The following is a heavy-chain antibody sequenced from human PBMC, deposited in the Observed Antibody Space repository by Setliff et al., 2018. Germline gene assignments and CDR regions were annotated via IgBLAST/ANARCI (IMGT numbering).Heavy chain of an antibody. D-gene: IGHD3-16*01. CDR2: IIPIFGTA. Sequence: GASVKVSCKAPGGIFSSYAISWVRQAPGQGLEWMGGIIPIFGTANYAHKFQGRVTITADESTSTAYMELSSLRSEDTAVYYCARLLPLVGPGGPFDYWGQGTLVTVSS. CDR3: ARLLPLVGPGGPFDY. J-gene: IGHJ4*02. CDR1: GGIFSSYA. V-gene: IGHV1-69*13.